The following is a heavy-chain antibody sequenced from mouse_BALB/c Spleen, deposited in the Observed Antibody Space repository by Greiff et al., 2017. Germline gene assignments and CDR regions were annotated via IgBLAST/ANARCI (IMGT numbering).Heavy chain of an antibody. D-gene: IGHD2-14*01. CDR3: ARSYRYDGSYYAMDY. CDR2: INPYNGAT. CDR1: GYSFTGYY. V-gene: IGHV1-31*01. Sequence: VHVKQSGPELVKPGASVKISCKASGYSFTGYYMHWVKQSHVKSLEWIGRINPYNGATSYNQNFKDKASLTVDKSSSTAYMELHSLTSEDSAVYYCARSYRYDGSYYAMDYWGQGTSVTVSS. J-gene: IGHJ4*01.